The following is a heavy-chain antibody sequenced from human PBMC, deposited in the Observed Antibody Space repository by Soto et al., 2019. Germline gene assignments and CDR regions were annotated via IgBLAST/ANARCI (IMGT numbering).Heavy chain of an antibody. V-gene: IGHV3-21*01. J-gene: IGHJ6*02. Sequence: PGGSLRLSCAASGFTFSSYSMNWVRQAPGKGLEWVSSISSSSSYIYYADSVKGRFTISRDNAKNSLYLQMNSLRAEDTAVYYCARGDKYYDFLTGHRRRNLYGMDVWGQGTTVTVSS. D-gene: IGHD3-9*01. CDR1: GFTFSSYS. CDR2: ISSSSSYI. CDR3: ARGDKYYDFLTGHRRRNLYGMDV.